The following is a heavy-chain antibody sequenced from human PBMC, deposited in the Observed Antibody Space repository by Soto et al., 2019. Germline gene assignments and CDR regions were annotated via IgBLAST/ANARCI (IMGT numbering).Heavy chain of an antibody. CDR1: GGSISNYY. V-gene: IGHV4-59*01. CDR2: IYSSGST. D-gene: IGHD5-18*01. Sequence: PSETLSLTCTVSGGSISNYYWNWIRQSLGKGLEWIGYIYSSGSTHYNPSLQNRVTISIDTSKNQVSLKVNSVTAADTALYYCARDHPHSYGVYYFDYWGQGTPVTV. J-gene: IGHJ4*02. CDR3: ARDHPHSYGVYYFDY.